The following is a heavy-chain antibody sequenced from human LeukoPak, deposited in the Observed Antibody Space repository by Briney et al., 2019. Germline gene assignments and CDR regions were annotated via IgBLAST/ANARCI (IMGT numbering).Heavy chain of an antibody. Sequence: GRSLRLSCAASGFTFDDYAMHWVRQAPGKGLEWVSGISWNSGSIGYADSVKGRFAISRDNAKNSLYLQMNSLRAEDTASYYCAKDRDYGDYGDAFDIWGQGTMVTVSS. D-gene: IGHD4-17*01. CDR2: ISWNSGSI. J-gene: IGHJ3*02. CDR3: AKDRDYGDYGDAFDI. V-gene: IGHV3-9*01. CDR1: GFTFDDYA.